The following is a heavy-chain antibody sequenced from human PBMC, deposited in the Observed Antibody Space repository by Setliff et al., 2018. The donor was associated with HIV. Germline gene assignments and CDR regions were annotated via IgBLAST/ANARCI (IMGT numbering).Heavy chain of an antibody. D-gene: IGHD3-16*02. J-gene: IGHJ6*03. CDR3: ARDPRASYLSYYYYHYLDV. CDR2: ISGTSGTM. Sequence: PGGSLRLSCAASGFTFSTYSMNWVRQAPGRGLEWVSYISGTSGTMYYADSVKGRFTISRDKAKNSLFLQMNSLTAEDKAVYYCARDPRASYLSYYYYHYLDVWGKGTTVTVSS. CDR1: GFTFSTYS. V-gene: IGHV3-48*01.